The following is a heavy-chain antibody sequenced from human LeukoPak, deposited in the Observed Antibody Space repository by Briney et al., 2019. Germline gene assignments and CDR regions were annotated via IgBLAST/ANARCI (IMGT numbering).Heavy chain of an antibody. V-gene: IGHV3-53*04. CDR3: ARGIIYLDY. CDR1: GFNVSSNY. CDR2: IYGDGTT. D-gene: IGHD3-10*01. Sequence: GGSLRLSCEASGFNVSSNYMTWVRQAPGKGLEWVSLIYGDGTTDYADSVKGRFHISRHNSKNTQYLQMNSLRAEDTAVYYCARGIIYLDYWGRGTLVTVSS. J-gene: IGHJ4*02.